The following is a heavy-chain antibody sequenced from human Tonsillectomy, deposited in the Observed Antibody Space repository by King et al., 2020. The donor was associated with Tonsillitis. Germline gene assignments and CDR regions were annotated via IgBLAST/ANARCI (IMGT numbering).Heavy chain of an antibody. CDR1: GYTFNFYD. V-gene: IGHV1-8*01. Sequence: QLVQSGAEVKKPGASVKVSCKASGYTFNFYDINWVRQATGQGLEWMGWMNPNSGNTGYARKFQGRVTMTRNTSISTAYMELSSLKSEDTAVYYCARGDLGYCSSTRCYSVDYWGQETLVTVSS. D-gene: IGHD2-2*02. CDR2: MNPNSGNT. CDR3: ARGDLGYCSSTRCYSVDY. J-gene: IGHJ4*02.